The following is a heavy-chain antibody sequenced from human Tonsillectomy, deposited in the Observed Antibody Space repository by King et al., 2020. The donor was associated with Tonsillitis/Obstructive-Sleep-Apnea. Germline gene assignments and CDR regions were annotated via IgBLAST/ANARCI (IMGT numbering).Heavy chain of an antibody. V-gene: IGHV3-48*02. J-gene: IGHJ3*02. CDR1: GFTFSSYS. CDR3: SRDFKKGIFGVVGAFDI. D-gene: IGHD3-3*01. CDR2: ISSSSSTI. Sequence: VQLVESGGGLVQPGGSLRLSCAASGFTFSSYSMNWVRQAPGKGLEWVSYISSSSSTIYYADSVKGRFTISRDNAKNSLYLQMNSLRDEDTAVYYCSRDFKKGIFGVVGAFDIWGQGTMVTVSS.